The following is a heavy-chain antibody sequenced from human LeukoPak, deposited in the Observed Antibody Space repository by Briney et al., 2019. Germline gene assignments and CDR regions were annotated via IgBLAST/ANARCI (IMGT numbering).Heavy chain of an antibody. CDR3: ARGTGCTGGSCSYYGMDV. CDR2: ISSYNGKT. J-gene: IGHJ6*02. CDR1: GYTFTMNG. Sequence: GASVKVSCKAPGYTFTMNGISWVRQAPGQGLEWMGWISSYNGKTNYAQRLQGRVTITRDTSASTVYMELSSLRSEDTAVYYCARGTGCTGGSCSYYGMDVWGQGTTVTVSS. V-gene: IGHV1-18*01. D-gene: IGHD2-15*01.